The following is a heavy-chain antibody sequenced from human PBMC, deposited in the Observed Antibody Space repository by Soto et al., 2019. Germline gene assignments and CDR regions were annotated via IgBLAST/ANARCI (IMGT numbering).Heavy chain of an antibody. D-gene: IGHD1-7*01. Sequence: GASVKVSCKASGYTFTSYDINWVRQATGQVLEWMGWMNPNSGNTGYAQKFQVRVTMTSNTSISTAYMELSSLRSEDTAVYYCARGHVRVTGTNSYGMDVWGQGTTVTVSS. CDR3: ARGHVRVTGTNSYGMDV. CDR2: MNPNSGNT. CDR1: GYTFTSYD. V-gene: IGHV1-8*01. J-gene: IGHJ6*02.